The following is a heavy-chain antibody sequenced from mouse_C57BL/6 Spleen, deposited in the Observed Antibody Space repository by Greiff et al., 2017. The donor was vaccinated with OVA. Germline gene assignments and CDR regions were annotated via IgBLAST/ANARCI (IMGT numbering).Heavy chain of an antibody. J-gene: IGHJ2*01. Sequence: VQLQQPGAELVRPGSSVKLSCKASGYTFTSYWMDWVKQRPGQGLEWIGNIYPSDSETHYNQKFKDKATLTVDKSSSTAYMQLSSLTSEDSAVYYCASHYYGSSGYFDYWGQGTTLTVSS. V-gene: IGHV1-61*01. CDR2: IYPSDSET. CDR1: GYTFTSYW. D-gene: IGHD1-1*01. CDR3: ASHYYGSSGYFDY.